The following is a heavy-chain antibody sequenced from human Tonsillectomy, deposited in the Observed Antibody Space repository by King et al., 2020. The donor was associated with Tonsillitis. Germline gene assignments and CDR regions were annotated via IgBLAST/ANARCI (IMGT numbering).Heavy chain of an antibody. V-gene: IGHV4-59*01. CDR1: GGSISSYC. D-gene: IGHD3-22*01. Sequence: VQLQESGPGLVKPSETLSLTCTVSGGSISSYCWSWIRQPPGKGLEWIGYICHSGNTNYNPSLKSRVTISVDTSKKQFSMQLRSVTAADTAVYYCAPSPLATEYWLLHDWYFDLWGRGTLVTVSS. CDR2: ICHSGNT. CDR3: APSPLATEYWLLHDWYFDL. J-gene: IGHJ2*01.